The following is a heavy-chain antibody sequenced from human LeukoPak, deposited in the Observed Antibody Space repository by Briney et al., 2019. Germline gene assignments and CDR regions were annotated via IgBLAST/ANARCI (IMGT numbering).Heavy chain of an antibody. CDR2: INHSGST. J-gene: IGHJ4*02. CDR3: ARGSGAAAGNHYYFDY. D-gene: IGHD6-13*01. Sequence: SETLSLTCAVYGGSFSGYYWSWIRQPPGKGLEWIGEINHSGSTNYNPSLKSRVTISVDTSKNRFSLKLSSVTAADTAVYYCARGSGAAAGNHYYFDYWGQGTLVTVSS. CDR1: GGSFSGYY. V-gene: IGHV4-34*01.